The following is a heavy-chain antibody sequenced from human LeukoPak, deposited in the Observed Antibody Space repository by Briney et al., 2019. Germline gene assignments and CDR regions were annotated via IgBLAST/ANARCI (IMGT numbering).Heavy chain of an antibody. V-gene: IGHV4-4*07. CDR3: ARHMGTVVTGTGGDAFDT. J-gene: IGHJ3*02. CDR1: GGSISSYY. CDR2: IYTSGST. Sequence: SETLSLTCTVSGGSISSYYWSWIRQPAGKGLEWIGRIYTSGSTNYNPSLKSRVTMSVDTSKNQFSLKLSSVTAADTAVYHCARHMGTVVTGTGGDAFDTWGQGTMVTVSS. D-gene: IGHD2-8*02.